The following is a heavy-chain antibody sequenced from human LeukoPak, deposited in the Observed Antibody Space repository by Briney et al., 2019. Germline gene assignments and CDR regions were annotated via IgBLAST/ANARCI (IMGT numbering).Heavy chain of an antibody. CDR2: INPSGGST. D-gene: IGHD3-22*01. J-gene: IGHJ4*02. Sequence: GASVKVSCKASGYTFTSYYMHWVRQAPGQGLEWMGIINPSGGSTSYAQKFQGRVTMTRDTSTSTVYMELSSLRSEDTAVYYCAREAEGYDSSGYADYWSQGTLVTVSS. V-gene: IGHV1-46*03. CDR1: GYTFTSYY. CDR3: AREAEGYDSSGYADY.